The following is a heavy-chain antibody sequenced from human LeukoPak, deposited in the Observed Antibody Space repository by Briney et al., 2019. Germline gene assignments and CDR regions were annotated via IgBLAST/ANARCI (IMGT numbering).Heavy chain of an antibody. CDR3: ARDLGSLYYMDV. CDR2: ISPHNGDT. J-gene: IGHJ6*03. CDR1: GYTFTSYV. V-gene: IGHV1-18*01. Sequence: ASVKVSCKASGYTFTSYVIIWVRQAPGQGLEWMGWISPHNGDTNYAQKLQGRVTVTTDTSTSTAYMELRSLRSDDTAVYYCARDLGSLYYMDVWGKGTTVTVSS.